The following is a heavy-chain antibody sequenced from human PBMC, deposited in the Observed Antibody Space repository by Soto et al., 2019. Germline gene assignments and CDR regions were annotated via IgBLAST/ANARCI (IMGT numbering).Heavy chain of an antibody. J-gene: IGHJ4*02. CDR2: IYWDNDK. CDR3: AHRALYSGTYWDGGYFDA. D-gene: IGHD1-26*01. V-gene: IGHV2-5*02. CDR1: GFSLTTSGVG. Sequence: QITLRESGPPRVSPTQPLTLTCSFSGFSLTTSGVGVGWIRQPPGKAPEWLAVIYWDNDKRYSPSLKSRLSITKDTSNNQVVLTKTNVDAGDTGTYYCAHRALYSGTYWDGGYFDAWGQGTPVTVSS.